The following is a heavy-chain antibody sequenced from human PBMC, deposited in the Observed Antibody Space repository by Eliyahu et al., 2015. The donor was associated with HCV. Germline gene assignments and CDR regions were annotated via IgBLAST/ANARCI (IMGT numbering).Heavy chain of an antibody. V-gene: IGHV3-23*01. J-gene: IGHJ3*02. Sequence: QLLESGGGLVQPGGSLRLSCAASGFTFSSYAMSWVRQAPGKGLEWVSAISGSGGSTYYADSVKGRFTISRDNSKNTLYLQMNSLRAEDTAVYYCAKAFWGYCSSTSCFTDAFDIWGQGTMVTVSS. CDR3: AKAFWGYCSSTSCFTDAFDI. CDR1: GFTFSSYA. CDR2: ISGSGGST. D-gene: IGHD2-2*01.